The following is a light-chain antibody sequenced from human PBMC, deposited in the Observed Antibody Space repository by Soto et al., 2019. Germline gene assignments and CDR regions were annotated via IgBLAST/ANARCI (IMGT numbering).Light chain of an antibody. Sequence: EIVMTQSPATLSVSPGERATLSCRASQRVSSNLTWYQQKPGQAPSRLIYGASTRATGIPARFRGSGSGTEFTLTISSLQSEDFAVYYCQQYNNWPGTFGQGTKLEIK. V-gene: IGKV3-15*01. J-gene: IGKJ2*01. CDR1: QRVSSN. CDR2: GAS. CDR3: QQYNNWPGT.